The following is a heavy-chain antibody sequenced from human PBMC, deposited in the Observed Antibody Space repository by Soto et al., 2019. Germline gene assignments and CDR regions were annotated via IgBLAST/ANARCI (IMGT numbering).Heavy chain of an antibody. J-gene: IGHJ6*03. D-gene: IGHD1-1*01. CDR1: GFTFSSCS. CDR3: AREPQLEDYYYYYMDV. V-gene: IGHV3-21*01. Sequence: GGSLRLSCAASGFTFSSCSMNWVRRAPGKGLEWVSSISSGSMDIYYADSVKGRFTISRDNAKNSLYLQMNSLRAEDTAVYYCAREPQLEDYYYYYMDVWGKGTTVTVSS. CDR2: ISSGSMDI.